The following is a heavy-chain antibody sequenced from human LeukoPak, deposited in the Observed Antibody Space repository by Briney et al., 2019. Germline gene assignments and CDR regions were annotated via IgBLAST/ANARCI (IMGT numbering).Heavy chain of an antibody. Sequence: RGSLRLSSAASGFTFRTYDLTWVRQAPGKGLEWVSTISFSGGSTFYTDSVKGRFTISTENFKNTVFLQMYSLRVEDTAVYYCATPRIDYWGQGTLVSVSS. CDR1: GFTFRTYD. V-gene: IGHV3-23*01. D-gene: IGHD1-14*01. J-gene: IGHJ4*02. CDR2: ISFSGGST. CDR3: ATPRIDY.